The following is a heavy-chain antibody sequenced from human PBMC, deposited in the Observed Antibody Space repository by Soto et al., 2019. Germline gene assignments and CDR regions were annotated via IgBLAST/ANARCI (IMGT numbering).Heavy chain of an antibody. Sequence: EVQLLESGGGLVQSGGSLRLSCAASGFTFSSYAMSWVRQAPGKGLEWVSAISGSGGSTYYADSVKGRFTISKDNSKNTLYLQMNRLRAEDTAVYYCAKDVYGSGSYYNAFDIWGQGTMVTVSS. CDR3: AKDVYGSGSYYNAFDI. CDR1: GFTFSSYA. D-gene: IGHD3-10*01. V-gene: IGHV3-23*01. CDR2: ISGSGGST. J-gene: IGHJ3*02.